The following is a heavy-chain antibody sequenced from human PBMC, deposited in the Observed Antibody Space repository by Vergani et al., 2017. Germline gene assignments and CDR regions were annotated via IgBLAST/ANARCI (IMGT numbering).Heavy chain of an antibody. J-gene: IGHJ5*02. V-gene: IGHV4-39*01. CDR3: ARHSTVEWLVKLGWIDP. D-gene: IGHD6-19*01. Sequence: QLQLQESGPGLVKPSATLSLTCSVSGASIRSSNYYWGWIRQPPGKGLEWIASIYYSGSTYYNPSHKSRVTISVDTSKNQFPLKLSSVTAADTAVYFCARHSTVEWLVKLGWIDPWGQGILVTVSS. CDR1: GASIRSSNYY. CDR2: IYYSGST.